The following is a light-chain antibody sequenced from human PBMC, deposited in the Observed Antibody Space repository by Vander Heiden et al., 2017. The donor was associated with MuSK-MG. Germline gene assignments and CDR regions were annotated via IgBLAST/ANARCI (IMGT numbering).Light chain of an antibody. J-gene: IGKJ3*01. CDR2: GAS. CDR1: HSVSSSY. CDR3: QQNSSPQV. Sequence: EIVLTQSPGTPSLPPGERASLSRSASHSVSSSYLLWYQQKPGQAPRLLIYGASSRANGIPDRFSGSGSGTDFTLTSSRLEPEDFAVYYCQQNSSPQVFGHGTKVDIK. V-gene: IGKV3-20*01.